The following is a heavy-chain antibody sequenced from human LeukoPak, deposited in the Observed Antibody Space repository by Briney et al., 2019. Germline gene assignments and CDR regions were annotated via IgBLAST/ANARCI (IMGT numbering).Heavy chain of an antibody. V-gene: IGHV3-30*19. Sequence: GGSLRLSCAASGFTFSSYGMHWVRQAPGKGLEWVAVISYDGGNKYYADSVKGRFTISRDNSKNTLYLQMNTLRPEDTAVYYCARDSYDFWSGYRSPFDYWGQGTLVTVSS. CDR2: ISYDGGNK. J-gene: IGHJ4*02. CDR1: GFTFSSYG. CDR3: ARDSYDFWSGYRSPFDY. D-gene: IGHD3-3*01.